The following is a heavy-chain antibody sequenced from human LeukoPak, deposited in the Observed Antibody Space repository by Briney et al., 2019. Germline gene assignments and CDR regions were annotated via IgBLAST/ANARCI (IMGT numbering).Heavy chain of an antibody. Sequence: SETLSLTCTVSGGSTSSYYWSWIRQPPGKGLEWIGYIYYSGSTNYNPSLKSRVTISVDTSKNQFSLKLSSVTAADTAVYYCARHGSSCGGDCYSDWFDPWGQGTLVTVSS. CDR1: GGSTSSYY. V-gene: IGHV4-59*08. CDR3: ARHGSSCGGDCYSDWFDP. CDR2: IYYSGST. J-gene: IGHJ5*02. D-gene: IGHD2-21*02.